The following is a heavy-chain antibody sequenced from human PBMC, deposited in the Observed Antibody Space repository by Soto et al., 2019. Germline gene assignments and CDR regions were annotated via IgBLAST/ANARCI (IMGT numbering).Heavy chain of an antibody. V-gene: IGHV4-59*01. CDR3: ASGHMVRGDWGGMDV. CDR1: GGSISSYY. D-gene: IGHD3-10*01. Sequence: SETLSLTCTVSGGSISSYYWSWIRQPPGKGLEWIGYIYYSGSTNYNPSLKSRVTISVDTSKNQFSLKLSSVTAADTAVYYCASGHMVRGDWGGMDVWGQGTTVTFSS. CDR2: IYYSGST. J-gene: IGHJ6*02.